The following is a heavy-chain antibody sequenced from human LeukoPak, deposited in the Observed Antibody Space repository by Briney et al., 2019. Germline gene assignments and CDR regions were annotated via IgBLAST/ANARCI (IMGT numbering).Heavy chain of an antibody. CDR1: GFTFSSYA. J-gene: IGHJ4*02. V-gene: IGHV3-23*01. CDR3: AKDRLYSGSYHDY. D-gene: IGHD1-26*01. Sequence: PGGSLRLSCSASGFTFSSYAMSWVRQAPGKGLEWVSAISGSGGSTYYADSVKGRFTISRDNSKNTLYLQMNSLRAEDTAVYYCAKDRLYSGSYHDYWGQGTLVTVSS. CDR2: ISGSGGST.